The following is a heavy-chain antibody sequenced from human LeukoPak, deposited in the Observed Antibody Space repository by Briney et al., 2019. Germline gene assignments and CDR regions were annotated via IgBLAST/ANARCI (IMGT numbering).Heavy chain of an antibody. CDR1: GFIFSSYW. V-gene: IGHV3-7*01. D-gene: IGHD1-26*01. Sequence: GGSLRLSCAASGFIFSSYWMSWVRQAPGKGLQWVANIKHDGSETYYVDSVKGRFTISVDCAKRSLYLQMNSLKDEDTAVYYCARDPHWGAGYFDFWGQGALVTVSS. CDR3: ARDPHWGAGYFDF. CDR2: IKHDGSET. J-gene: IGHJ4*02.